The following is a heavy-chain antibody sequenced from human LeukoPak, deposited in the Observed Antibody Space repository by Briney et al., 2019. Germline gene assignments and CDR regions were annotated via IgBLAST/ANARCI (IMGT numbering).Heavy chain of an antibody. CDR3: ARGISYTPMSD. J-gene: IGHJ4*02. CDR2: ISSSSSYI. CDR1: GFTFSSYS. D-gene: IGHD2-2*02. Sequence: GGSLRLSCAASGFTFSSYSMNWVRQAPGKGLEWVSSISSSSSYIYYADSVKGRFTISRDNAKNPLYLQMSSLRAEDTAVYYCARGISYTPMSDWGQGTLVTVSS. V-gene: IGHV3-21*01.